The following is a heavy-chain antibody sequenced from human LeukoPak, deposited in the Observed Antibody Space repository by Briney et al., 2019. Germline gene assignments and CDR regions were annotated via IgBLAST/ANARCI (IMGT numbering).Heavy chain of an antibody. CDR2: ISGSGGNT. J-gene: IGHJ4*02. V-gene: IGHV3-23*01. CDR3: AKASGSGYYFGGYYFDY. Sequence: PGGSLRLSCAASGFTFSSYAMTWVRQAPGKGLEWVSAISGSGGNTYYADSVKGRFTISRDNSKKTLYLQMNSLSTEDTAVYYCAKASGSGYYFGGYYFDYWGQGTLVTVSS. CDR1: GFTFSSYA. D-gene: IGHD3-3*01.